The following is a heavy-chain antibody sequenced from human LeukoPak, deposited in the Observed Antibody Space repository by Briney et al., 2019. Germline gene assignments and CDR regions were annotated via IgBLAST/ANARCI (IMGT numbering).Heavy chain of an antibody. CDR1: GYTFTTYD. V-gene: IGHV1-8*01. D-gene: IGHD5-18*01. Sequence: ASVKVSCKASGYTFTTYDVNWVRQATGQGLEWMGWMNPNSGNTGYAQKFQGRVTMTRNTSISTAFMELSGLRSEDTAVYFCARRNTAMVAGLDYWGQGSLVTVSS. CDR2: MNPNSGNT. CDR3: ARRNTAMVAGLDY. J-gene: IGHJ4*02.